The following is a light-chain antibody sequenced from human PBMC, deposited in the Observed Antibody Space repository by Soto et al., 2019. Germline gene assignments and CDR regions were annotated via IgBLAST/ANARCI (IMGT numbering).Light chain of an antibody. J-gene: IGKJ1*01. Sequence: IQGTQTPRTIAASVEDRDTVTRRTSKSISVWLAWYQQKPGKAPKVLIWDAPTLHRGVPSRFSGCGSGTEFSHTICSLLPDDFATFCCKRYNNYVTGEFGQGTKVDIK. CDR2: DAP. CDR1: KSISVW. V-gene: IGKV1-5*01. CDR3: KRYNNYVTGE.